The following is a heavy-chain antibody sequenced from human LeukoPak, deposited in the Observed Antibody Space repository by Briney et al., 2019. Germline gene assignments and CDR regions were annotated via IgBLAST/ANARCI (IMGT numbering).Heavy chain of an antibody. Sequence: ASVNVSCKVSGYTLTELSMHWVRQAPGKGLEWMGRFDPEDGETIYAQKFQGRVTMTEDTSTDTAYMELSSLRSEDTAVYYCATDLATMTMFDPWGQGTLVTVSS. CDR1: GYTLTELS. CDR2: FDPEDGET. CDR3: ATDLATMTMFDP. V-gene: IGHV1-24*01. J-gene: IGHJ5*02. D-gene: IGHD5-24*01.